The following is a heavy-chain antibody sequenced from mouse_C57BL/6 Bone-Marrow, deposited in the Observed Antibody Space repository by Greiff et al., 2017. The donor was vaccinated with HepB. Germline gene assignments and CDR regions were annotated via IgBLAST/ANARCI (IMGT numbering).Heavy chain of an antibody. V-gene: IGHV1-69*01. CDR1: GYTFTSYW. CDR2: IDPSDSYT. Sequence: VQLQQPGAELVMPGASVKLSCKASGYTFTSYWMHWVKQRPGQGLEWIGEIDPSDSYTNYHKKFKGKSTLPVDTSSSTAYMQLSSLTSEDSAVYYGARSWGYGRRFAYWGQGTLVTVSA. CDR3: ARSWGYGRRFAY. D-gene: IGHD1-1*01. J-gene: IGHJ3*01.